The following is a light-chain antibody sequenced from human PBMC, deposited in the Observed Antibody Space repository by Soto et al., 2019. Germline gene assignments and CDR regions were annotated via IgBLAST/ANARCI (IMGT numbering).Light chain of an antibody. Sequence: QSVLPQPPSVSGAPGQRVTISCTGSSSNIGTVYDVHWYQQLPGTAPKLLIYDNSHRPSGVPDRFSGSKSGTSASLAITGLQAEDEADYYCQSYDSILSAYVFGTGTKLTVL. V-gene: IGLV1-40*01. CDR1: SSNIGTVYD. CDR3: QSYDSILSAYV. J-gene: IGLJ1*01. CDR2: DNS.